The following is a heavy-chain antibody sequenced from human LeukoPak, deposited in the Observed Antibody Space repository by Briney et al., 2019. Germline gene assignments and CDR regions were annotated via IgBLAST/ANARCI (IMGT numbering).Heavy chain of an antibody. Sequence: SETLSLTCAVYGGSFSGYYWSWIRQRPGKGLEWIGEINHSGSTNYNPSLKSRVTISVDTSKNQFSLKLSSVTAADTAVYYCARGSDYDILTGHAFDIWGQGTMVTVSS. D-gene: IGHD3-9*01. CDR2: INHSGST. CDR3: ARGSDYDILTGHAFDI. V-gene: IGHV4-34*01. CDR1: GGSFSGYY. J-gene: IGHJ3*02.